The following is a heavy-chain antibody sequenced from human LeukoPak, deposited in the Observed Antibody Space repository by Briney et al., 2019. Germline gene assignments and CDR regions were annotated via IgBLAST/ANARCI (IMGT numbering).Heavy chain of an antibody. J-gene: IGHJ6*02. Sequence: PGGSLRLSCAASGFTFTSYWMHWVRQAPGKGLVWVSRVNSDGSSTTYADSVKGRFTISRDNAKNTLYLQMNSLRAEDTAVYYCVRGRYYGMDVWGQGTTVTVSS. CDR3: VRGRYYGMDV. CDR1: GFTFTSYW. CDR2: VNSDGSST. V-gene: IGHV3-74*01.